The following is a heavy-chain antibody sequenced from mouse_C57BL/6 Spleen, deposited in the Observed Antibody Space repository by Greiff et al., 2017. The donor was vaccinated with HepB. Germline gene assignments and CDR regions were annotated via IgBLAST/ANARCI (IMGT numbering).Heavy chain of an antibody. CDR2: IDPSDSYT. D-gene: IGHD1-1*01. CDR3: ARAPYSGSGYRYFDV. Sequence: QVQLQQPGAELVKPGASVKLSCKASGYTFTSYWMQWVKQRPGQGLEWIGEIDPSDSYTNYNQKFKGKATLTVDTSSSTAYMQLSSLTSEESAVYYCARAPYSGSGYRYFDVWGTGTTLTVSS. CDR1: GYTFTSYW. V-gene: IGHV1-50*01. J-gene: IGHJ1*03.